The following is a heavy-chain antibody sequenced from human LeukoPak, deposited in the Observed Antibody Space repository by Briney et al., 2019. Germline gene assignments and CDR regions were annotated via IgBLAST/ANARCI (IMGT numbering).Heavy chain of an antibody. CDR1: GGSFSGYY. J-gene: IGHJ3*02. CDR2: INHSGST. CDR3: ARSLGHDAFDI. Sequence: SETLSLTCAVYGGSFSGYYWSWIRQPPGKGLEWIGEINHSGSTYYNPSLKSRVTISVDTSKNQFSLKLSSVTAADTAVYYCARSLGHDAFDIWGQGTMVTVSS. D-gene: IGHD1-26*01. V-gene: IGHV4-34*01.